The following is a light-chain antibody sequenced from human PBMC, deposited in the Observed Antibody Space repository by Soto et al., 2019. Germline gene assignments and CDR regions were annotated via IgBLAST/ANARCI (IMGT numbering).Light chain of an antibody. J-gene: IGKJ1*01. CDR2: GAS. CDR3: QQYHNWRT. V-gene: IGKV3-15*01. CDR1: QSVSSN. Sequence: EIVMTQSPATLSVSPGERASLSCRASQSVSSNLAWYQQKPGQAPRLLIFGASTRATGIPARFSGSGSGTVFALTISSLQSEDFAVYYCQQYHNWRTFGQGTK.